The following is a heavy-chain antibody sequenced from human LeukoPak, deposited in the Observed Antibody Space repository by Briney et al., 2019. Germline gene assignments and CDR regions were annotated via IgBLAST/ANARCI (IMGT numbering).Heavy chain of an antibody. CDR3: ARWNDYVWGSYRFDY. CDR2: ISAHNGNT. V-gene: IGHV1-18*01. J-gene: IGHJ4*02. CDR1: GGTFSSYA. Sequence: ASVKVSCKASGGTFSSYAITWVRQAPGQGLEWMGWISAHNGNTNYAQKLQGRVTMTTDTSTGTAYMELRSLRSDDTAVYYCARWNDYVWGSYRFDYWGQGTLVTVSS. D-gene: IGHD3-16*02.